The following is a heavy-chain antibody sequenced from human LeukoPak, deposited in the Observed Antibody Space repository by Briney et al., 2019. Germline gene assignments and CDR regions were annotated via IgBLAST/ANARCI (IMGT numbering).Heavy chain of an antibody. V-gene: IGHV3-48*01. CDR3: ARDISSSYWFDP. J-gene: IGHJ5*02. CDR1: GFTFSSYA. D-gene: IGHD6-6*01. CDR2: ISSGSSTI. Sequence: GGSLRLSCAASGFTFSSYAMHWVRQAPGKGLEWVSYISSGSSTIYYADSVKGRFTISRDNAKNSLYLQMNSLRAEDTAVYYCARDISSSYWFDPWGQGTLVTVSS.